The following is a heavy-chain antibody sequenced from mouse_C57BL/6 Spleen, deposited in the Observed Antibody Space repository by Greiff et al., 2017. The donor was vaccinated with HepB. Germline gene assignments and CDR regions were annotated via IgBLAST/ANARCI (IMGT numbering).Heavy chain of an antibody. CDR3: AVYYYGSHYFDV. V-gene: IGHV5-17*01. J-gene: IGHJ1*03. CDR1: GFTFSDYG. D-gene: IGHD1-1*01. CDR2: ISSGSSTI. Sequence: EVKLMESGGGLVKPGGSLKLSCAASGFTFSDYGMHWVRQAPEKGLEWVAYISSGSSTIYYADTVKGRFTISRDNAKNTLFLQMTSLRSEDTAMYYCAVYYYGSHYFDVWGTGTTVTVSS.